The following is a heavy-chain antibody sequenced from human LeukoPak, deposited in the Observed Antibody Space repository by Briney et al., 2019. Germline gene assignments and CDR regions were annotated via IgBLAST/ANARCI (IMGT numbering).Heavy chain of an antibody. CDR2: INPNSGDT. CDR3: ARDWRKWNYFDY. V-gene: IGHV1-2*02. Sequence: GASVKVSCKASGYTFTVYYMHWVRQAPGQGLEWMGWINPNSGDTNYAQKFQGRVTMTRDTSISTAYMELSRLRSDDTAVYYCARDWRKWNYFDYWGQGSLVTVSS. CDR1: GYTFTVYY. J-gene: IGHJ4*02. D-gene: IGHD2-8*01.